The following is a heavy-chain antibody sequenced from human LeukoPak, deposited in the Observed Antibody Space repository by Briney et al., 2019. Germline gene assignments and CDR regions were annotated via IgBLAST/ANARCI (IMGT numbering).Heavy chain of an antibody. D-gene: IGHD3-16*01. Sequence: ASVKVSCKASGYTFTSYDINWVRQATGQGLEWMGWMNPNSGNTGYAQKFQGRVTITRNTSISTAYMELSSLRSEDTAVYYCVRSRLAEYNWFDPWGQGTLVTVSS. J-gene: IGHJ5*02. CDR2: MNPNSGNT. CDR1: GYTFTSYD. V-gene: IGHV1-8*03. CDR3: VRSRLAEYNWFDP.